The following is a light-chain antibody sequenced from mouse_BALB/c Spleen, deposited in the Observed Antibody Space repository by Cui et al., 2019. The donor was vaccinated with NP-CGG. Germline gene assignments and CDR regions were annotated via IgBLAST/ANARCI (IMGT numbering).Light chain of an antibody. V-gene: IGLV1*01. J-gene: IGLJ1*01. CDR1: TGAVTNSNY. Sequence: QAVVPQESALITSPGETVTLTCRSSTGAVTNSNYANWVQEKPDHLFTGLIGGTHNRAPGIPARFSGSLIGDKAALTITGAQTEDEAIYFCALWYSNHWVFGGGTKLTVL. CDR2: GTH. CDR3: ALWYSNHWV.